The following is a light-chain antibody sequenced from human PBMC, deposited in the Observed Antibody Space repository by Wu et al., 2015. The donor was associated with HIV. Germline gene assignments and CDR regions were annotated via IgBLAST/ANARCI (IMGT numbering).Light chain of an antibody. Sequence: VMTQSPGTLSVSPGERATLSCRTSQSVSNSLAWYQHKPGQGPRLLIYDSFTRASGTPARFSGSGSGTEFTLTISDIQSEDFAVYYCQHYHNWPPWTFGQGTKVEMK. J-gene: IGKJ1*01. CDR3: QHYHNWPPWT. V-gene: IGKV3-15*01. CDR1: QSVSNS. CDR2: DSF.